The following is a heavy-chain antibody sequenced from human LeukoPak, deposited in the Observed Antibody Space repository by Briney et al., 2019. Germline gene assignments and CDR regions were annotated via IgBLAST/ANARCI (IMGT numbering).Heavy chain of an antibody. CDR2: ITPVCGTA. CDR3: ARDGTLGATENWFDP. Sequence: SSVKVSCKASGGTFSSYAIHWLRQAAGQGLAWMGGITPVCGTANYAQKLQGRVTITTDESTSTVYMQLSSLRSEDTAVYYCARDGTLGATENWFDPWGQGTLVTVSS. D-gene: IGHD5-12*01. J-gene: IGHJ5*02. CDR1: GGTFSSYA. V-gene: IGHV1-69*05.